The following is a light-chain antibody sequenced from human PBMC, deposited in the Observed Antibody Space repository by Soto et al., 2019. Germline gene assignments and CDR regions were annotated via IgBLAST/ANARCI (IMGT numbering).Light chain of an antibody. J-gene: IGKJ1*01. Sequence: DIQMTQSPSTLSASVGDRVTITCRASQSISSWLAWYRQKPGKAPKILIYDASTLESGVPSRFSGSGSGTEFTLTISSLQTDDVATYYCQQYHTYPPTFGQGTKVDIK. V-gene: IGKV1-5*01. CDR1: QSISSW. CDR3: QQYHTYPPT. CDR2: DAS.